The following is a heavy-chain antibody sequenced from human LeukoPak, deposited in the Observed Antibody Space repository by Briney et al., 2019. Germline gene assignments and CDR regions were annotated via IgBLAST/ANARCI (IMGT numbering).Heavy chain of an antibody. CDR3: ARDSYFGSGNYYIDY. CDR1: GAXISSYY. V-gene: IGHV4-4*07. Sequence: SETLSLTCTVSGAXISSYYCSWIRQPAGKGREWLGRGSTSGSTNYNPSLKSRVTMSVETSKNQFSLKLSSVTAADTAVYYCARDSYFGSGNYYIDYWGQGTLVTVSS. D-gene: IGHD3-10*01. CDR2: GSTSGST. J-gene: IGHJ4*02.